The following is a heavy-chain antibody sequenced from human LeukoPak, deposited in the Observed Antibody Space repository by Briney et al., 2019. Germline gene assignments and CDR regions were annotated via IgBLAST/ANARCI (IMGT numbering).Heavy chain of an antibody. V-gene: IGHV3-23*01. CDR2: ITTSDGNT. J-gene: IGHJ4*02. CDR1: GFTLSSYG. Sequence: GRSLRLSCAASGFTLSSYGMHWVRQAPGKGLEWVSTITTSDGNTYYADSVKGRFTVSRDNSKNTLFLQMNSLRAEDTAVYYCAKDGGLWVSAHWGDSWGRGTLVTVSS. CDR3: AKDGGLWVSAHWGDS. D-gene: IGHD7-27*01.